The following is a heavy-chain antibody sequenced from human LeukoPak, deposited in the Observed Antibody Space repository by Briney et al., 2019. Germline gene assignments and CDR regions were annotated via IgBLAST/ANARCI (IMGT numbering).Heavy chain of an antibody. D-gene: IGHD6-13*01. CDR3: ARFSIAAANFDY. Sequence: PGGSLTLSCAASGFTFSLYYTRWTRQSPGGGRGWVTYISSSNSYTNYADSVKGRFTISRDNAKNSLYLQMNSLRAEDTAVYYCARFSIAAANFDYWGQGTLVTVSS. CDR2: ISSSNSYT. V-gene: IGHV3-11*03. CDR1: GFTFSLYY. J-gene: IGHJ4*02.